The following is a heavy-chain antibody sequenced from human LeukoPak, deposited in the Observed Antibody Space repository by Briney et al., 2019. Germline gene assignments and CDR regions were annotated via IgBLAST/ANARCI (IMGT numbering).Heavy chain of an antibody. CDR3: ARHKKCSGGTCPYGPPFDI. V-gene: IGHV4-39*01. CDR2: LYYSGTT. D-gene: IGHD2-15*01. Sequence: PSETLSLTCTVSGGSISSSSYYWGWVRQPPGRGLEWIGSLYYSGTTYYNPSLKSRVTISVDTSKNQFSLNLSSVTAADTAVYYCARHKKCSGGTCPYGPPFDIWGQGTMVTVSS. CDR1: GGSISSSSYY. J-gene: IGHJ3*02.